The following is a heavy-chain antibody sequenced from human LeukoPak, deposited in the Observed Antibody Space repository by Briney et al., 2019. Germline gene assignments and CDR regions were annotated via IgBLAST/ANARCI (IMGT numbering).Heavy chain of an antibody. CDR2: IWYDGSNK. J-gene: IGHJ3*02. CDR1: GFTFSNYA. Sequence: GGSLRLSCAASGFTFSNYAMYWVRQAPGKGLEWVADIWYDGSNKYYADSVKGRFTISRDNSKNTLFLQMNSLRAEDTAVYYCARGAYCSGGRCPGAFDIWGQGTMVTVSS. V-gene: IGHV3-33*01. D-gene: IGHD2-15*01. CDR3: ARGAYCSGGRCPGAFDI.